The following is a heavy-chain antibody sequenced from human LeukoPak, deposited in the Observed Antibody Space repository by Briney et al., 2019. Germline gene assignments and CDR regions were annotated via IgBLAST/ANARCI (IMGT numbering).Heavy chain of an antibody. CDR3: TRGAPQADVFDI. CDR2: FKSKAAGGTT. Sequence: GESLRLSCAASGFTFSVTWMSGVRQAPGRGREWVGRFKSKAAGGTTDSAAPVAGRFTISRDESTNMLYLQMNSLKTADTAVYYCTRGAPQADVFDIWGQGTMVTVSS. D-gene: IGHD1-26*01. CDR1: GFTFSVTW. V-gene: IGHV3-15*01. J-gene: IGHJ3*02.